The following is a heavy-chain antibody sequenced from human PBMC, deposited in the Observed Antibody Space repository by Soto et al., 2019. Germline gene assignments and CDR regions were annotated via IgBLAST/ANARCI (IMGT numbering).Heavy chain of an antibody. CDR3: ARRGTGKWFDP. CDR1: GFTFSDYY. Sequence: PGGSLRLSCAASGFTFSDYYMSWIRQAPGKGLEWVSYISGSGGTLYYADSVKGRITISRDNAKNSLYLQMDSLRVEDTAVYYCARRGTGKWFDPWGQGTLVTVSS. V-gene: IGHV3-11*01. J-gene: IGHJ5*02. CDR2: ISGSGGTL.